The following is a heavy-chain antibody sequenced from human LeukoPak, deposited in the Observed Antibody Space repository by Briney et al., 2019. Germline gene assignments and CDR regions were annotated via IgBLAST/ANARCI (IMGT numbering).Heavy chain of an antibody. CDR1: GGSFSGYY. V-gene: IGHV4-34*01. D-gene: IGHD4-17*01. Sequence: SETLSLTCAVYGGSFSGYYWSWIRQPPGKGLEWIGEINHSGSTNYNPSLKSRVTISVDTSKNQFSLKLSSVTAADTAVYYCARSRYGDLLYYYYYGMDVWGQGTTVTVSS. CDR2: INHSGST. CDR3: ARSRYGDLLYYYYYGMDV. J-gene: IGHJ6*02.